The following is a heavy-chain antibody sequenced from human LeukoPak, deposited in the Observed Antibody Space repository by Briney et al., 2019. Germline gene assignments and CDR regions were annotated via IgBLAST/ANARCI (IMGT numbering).Heavy chain of an antibody. CDR1: GGSISSSSYY. D-gene: IGHD2-15*01. J-gene: IGHJ6*02. CDR3: ARLRVGPMRYYYYGMDV. CDR2: TYYSGST. V-gene: IGHV4-39*07. Sequence: PSETLSLTCTVSGGSISSSSYYWGWIRQPPGKGLEWIGSTYYSGSTYYNPSLKSRVTISVDTSKNQFSLKLSSVTAADTAVYYCARLRVGPMRYYYYGMDVWGQGTTVTVSS.